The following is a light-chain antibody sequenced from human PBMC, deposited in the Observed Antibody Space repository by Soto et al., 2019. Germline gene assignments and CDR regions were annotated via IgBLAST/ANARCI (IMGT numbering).Light chain of an antibody. V-gene: IGKV3-20*01. CDR1: QSVNNSY. CDR3: QHYTTSPFT. CDR2: RAS. J-gene: IGKJ2*01. Sequence: EIVLTQSPDTLSLSPGERATLSCRASQSVNNSYLAWYQQKSGQAPRLLIYRASNRATGIPDRFSGSGSGTDFTLTISSLEPEDFAVYYCQHYTTSPFTFGQGTKLEIK.